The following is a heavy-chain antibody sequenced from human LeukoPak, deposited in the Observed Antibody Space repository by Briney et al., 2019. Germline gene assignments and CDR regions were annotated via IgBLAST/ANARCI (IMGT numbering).Heavy chain of an antibody. CDR1: GGTFSSYA. D-gene: IGHD6-13*01. CDR3: AREAAAGTFYFDY. Sequence: GSSVKVSCKASGGTFSSYAISWVRQAPGQGLEWMGRIIPIFGTANYAQKFQGRVTITTDESTSTAYMELSSLRSEDTAVYYCAREAAAGTFYFDYWGQGTLVTVSS. V-gene: IGHV1-69*05. J-gene: IGHJ4*02. CDR2: IIPIFGTA.